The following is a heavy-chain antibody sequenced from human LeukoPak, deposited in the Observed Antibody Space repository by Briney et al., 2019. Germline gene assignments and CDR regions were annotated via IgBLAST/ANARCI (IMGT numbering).Heavy chain of an antibody. V-gene: IGHV3-30*18. J-gene: IGHJ4*02. CDR1: GFTFSSYG. CDR2: IPYDGSNK. CDR3: AKDPGYSSGWLLDY. D-gene: IGHD6-19*01. Sequence: PGRSLRLSCAASGFTFSSYGMHWVRQAPGKGLEWVAVIPYDGSNKYYADSVKGRFTISRDNSENTLYLQMNSLRAEDTAVYYCAKDPGYSSGWLLDYLGQGTLVTVSS.